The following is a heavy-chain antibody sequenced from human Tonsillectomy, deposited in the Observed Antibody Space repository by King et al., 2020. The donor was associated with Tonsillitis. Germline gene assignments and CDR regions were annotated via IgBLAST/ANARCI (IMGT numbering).Heavy chain of an antibody. J-gene: IGHJ4*02. D-gene: IGHD6-19*01. V-gene: IGHV3-30*18. CDR2: ISYDANNK. Sequence: VQLVESGGGVVQPGRSLRLSCAASGFTFRSYGMHWVRQAPGKGLEWVAVISYDANNKYQADSVKGRFTISRDNSKNTLFLQMNSLRHEETAVYYCAKSSRSGWFYFDNWGQGALVTVSS. CDR1: GFTFRSYG. CDR3: AKSSRSGWFYFDN.